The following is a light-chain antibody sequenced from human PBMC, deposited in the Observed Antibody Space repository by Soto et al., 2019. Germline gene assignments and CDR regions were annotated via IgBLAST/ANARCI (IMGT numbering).Light chain of an antibody. CDR2: GAS. Sequence: AIQITHSPSSLSASVGDRVTITCRSSQAIRNDLGWYQQKPGKAPKLVIYGASRLQSGVPSRFSGSGSGTDFTLTISSLQPEDFATYYCLQDYNYPYTFGQGTKVDIK. J-gene: IGKJ2*01. CDR1: QAIRND. V-gene: IGKV1-6*01. CDR3: LQDYNYPYT.